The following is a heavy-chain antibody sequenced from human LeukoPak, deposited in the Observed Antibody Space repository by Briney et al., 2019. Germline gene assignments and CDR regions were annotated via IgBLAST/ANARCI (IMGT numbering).Heavy chain of an antibody. Sequence: GESLKISCKGSGYNFPSYWIGWVRQMPGKGLEWMGIIYPGDSDTKYSPSFQGQVTISVDESISAAYLQWSSLKASYTAMYYCVRTYDRSGHYYPDYWGQGTLVTVSS. CDR1: GYNFPSYW. CDR2: IYPGDSDT. CDR3: VRTYDRSGHYYPDY. D-gene: IGHD3-22*01. J-gene: IGHJ4*02. V-gene: IGHV5-51*01.